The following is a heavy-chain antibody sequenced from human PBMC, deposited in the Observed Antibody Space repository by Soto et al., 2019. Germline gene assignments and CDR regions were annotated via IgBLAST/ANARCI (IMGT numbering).Heavy chain of an antibody. CDR3: ARGGVIAVAGSLFDAFDI. V-gene: IGHV1-8*01. Sequence: ASVKVSCKASGYTFTSYDINWVRQATGQGLEWMGWMNPNSGNTGYAQKFQGRVTMTRNTSISTAYMELSSLRSEDTAVYYCARGGVIAVAGSLFDAFDIWGQGTMVTVSS. CDR1: GYTFTSYD. CDR2: MNPNSGNT. D-gene: IGHD6-19*01. J-gene: IGHJ3*02.